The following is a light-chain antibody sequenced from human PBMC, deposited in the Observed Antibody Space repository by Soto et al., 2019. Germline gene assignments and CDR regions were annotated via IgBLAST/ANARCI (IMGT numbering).Light chain of an antibody. CDR1: QTVGSN. V-gene: IGKV3D-15*01. J-gene: IGKJ2*01. Sequence: EIVMTQSPATLSVSPGERATLSCRASQTVGSNLAWYQQKRGQAPRLLIYDASTRATGIPARFSGSGSGTDFTLTISSLQSEDFALYYCPKYNYWPRTFGQGSKLEIK. CDR2: DAS. CDR3: PKYNYWPRT.